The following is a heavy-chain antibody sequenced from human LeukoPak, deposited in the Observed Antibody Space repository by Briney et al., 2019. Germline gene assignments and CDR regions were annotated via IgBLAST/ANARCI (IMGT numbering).Heavy chain of an antibody. Sequence: GGSLRLSCTIFGGTLSTYEFNWVRQAPGKRPEWISYMSRTADRIDHADSVKGRFTMSRDNAKSSVYLQMNSLRVDDTAIYYCATRLPFTGYKNWGQGTLLTVSS. CDR3: ATRLPFTGYKN. D-gene: IGHD5-24*01. V-gene: IGHV3-48*03. CDR2: MSRTADRI. J-gene: IGHJ4*01. CDR1: GGTLSTYE.